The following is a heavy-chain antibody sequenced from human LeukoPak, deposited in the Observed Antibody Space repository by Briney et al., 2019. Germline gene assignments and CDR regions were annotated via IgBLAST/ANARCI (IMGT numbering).Heavy chain of an antibody. Sequence: SETLSPTCTVSGGSIGSYYWSWIRQPPGKGLEWIGYIYYSGSTAYSPSLKSRVTISVDTSKNQFSLKLSSVTAADTAVYYCARAPPRGSNWYYDYWGQGALVTVSS. CDR2: IYYSGST. J-gene: IGHJ4*02. V-gene: IGHV4-59*12. D-gene: IGHD6-13*01. CDR1: GGSIGSYY. CDR3: ARAPPRGSNWYYDY.